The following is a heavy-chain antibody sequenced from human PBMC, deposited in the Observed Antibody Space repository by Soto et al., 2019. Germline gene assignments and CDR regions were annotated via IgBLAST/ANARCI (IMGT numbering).Heavy chain of an antibody. V-gene: IGHV6-1*01. CDR1: GDSVSSNTAS. CDR3: AKGDNLGPKTGYAFDP. CDR2: TYFRSKWYN. D-gene: IGHD5-12*01. J-gene: IGHJ5*02. Sequence: QTLSLTCAISGDSVSSNTASWNWIRQSPSRGLEWLGRTYFRSKWYNDYAVSVKSQIIINPDTSNNQFSLQLNSVTPEDTAVYFCAKGDNLGPKTGYAFDPWGQGIMVTVSS.